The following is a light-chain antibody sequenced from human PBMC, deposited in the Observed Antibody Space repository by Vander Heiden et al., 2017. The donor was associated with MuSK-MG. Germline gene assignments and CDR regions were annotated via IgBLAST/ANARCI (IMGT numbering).Light chain of an antibody. CDR3: QQDNNYPFT. V-gene: IGKV1-5*03. CDR2: KAS. J-gene: IGKJ2*01. CDR1: ESIITW. Sequence: DIQLTHSPSTLSASVGDRVTITCRASESIITWLAWHQQKPGKAPRLLIHKASTLDRGVPSRFTGGGSGTEFTLTISSLQPDDFATYYCQQDNNYPFTFGQGTKLEI.